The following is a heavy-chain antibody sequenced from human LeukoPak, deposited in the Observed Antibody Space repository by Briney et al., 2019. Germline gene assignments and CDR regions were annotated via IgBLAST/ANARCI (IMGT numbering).Heavy chain of an antibody. J-gene: IGHJ4*02. CDR3: ARQFGDYGDEIDY. Sequence: SETLSLTCTVSGGSISSYYWGWIRQPPGKGLEWIGSIYYSGSTYYNPSLKSRVTISVDTSKNQFSLKLSSVTAADTAVYYCARQFGDYGDEIDYWGQGTLVTVSS. CDR2: IYYSGST. CDR1: GGSISSYY. D-gene: IGHD4-17*01. V-gene: IGHV4-39*01.